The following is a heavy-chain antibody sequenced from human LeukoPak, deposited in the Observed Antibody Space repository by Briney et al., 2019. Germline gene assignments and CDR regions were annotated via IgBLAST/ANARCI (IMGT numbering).Heavy chain of an antibody. CDR1: GYSFSSFW. D-gene: IGHD2-8*01. CDR2: IYPGDSDV. Sequence: GESLKISCQGSGYSFSSFWIGWVRQMPGKGLEWMGFIYPGDSDVRYSPSFQGQVNISADKSLNSAYLQLNSLKASDTAMYYCARRRSMIYRSYFEYWGQGTLVTVSS. V-gene: IGHV5-51*01. J-gene: IGHJ4*02. CDR3: ARRRSMIYRSYFEY.